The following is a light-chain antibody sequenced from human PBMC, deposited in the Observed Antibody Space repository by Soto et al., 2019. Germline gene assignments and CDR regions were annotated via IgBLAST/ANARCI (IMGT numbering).Light chain of an antibody. CDR1: NIGDKN. CDR2: NDS. Sequence: SYVLTQTPSVSVAPGKTTIITCGGNNIGDKNVHWYQEKPGQAPVVVIYNDSDRPSGIPERFSGSNSGNTATLTISRVEAGDEADYYCRAWDSTSDHVVFGGGTKLTVL. J-gene: IGLJ3*02. CDR3: RAWDSTSDHVV. V-gene: IGLV3-21*04.